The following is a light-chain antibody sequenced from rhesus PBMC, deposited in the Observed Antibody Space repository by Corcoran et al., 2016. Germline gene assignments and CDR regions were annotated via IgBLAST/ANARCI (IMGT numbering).Light chain of an antibody. CDR3: QHGYGILT. V-gene: IGKV1-25*01. CDR1: QGISNN. CDR2: KAS. J-gene: IGKJ4*01. Sequence: DIQMTQSPSSLSASVGDRVTITCRASQGISNNLAWYQQKPGKVPKLLIYKASTLQSGIPSRFRGSGFWTEFPSTISSLQPEDFATYCCQHGYGILTFGGGTKVEIK.